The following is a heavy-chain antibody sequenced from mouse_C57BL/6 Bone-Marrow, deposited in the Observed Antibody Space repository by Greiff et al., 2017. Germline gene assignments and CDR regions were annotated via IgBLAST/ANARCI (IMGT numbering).Heavy chain of an antibody. CDR1: GYTFTSYW. CDR2: IDPSDSYT. CDR3: ARTAYYSNYGAMDY. Sequence: VQLQQPGAELVMPGASVKLSCKASGYTFTSYWMHWVKQRPGQGLEWIGEIDPSDSYTNYNQKFKGKSTLTVDKSSSTAYMQLSSLTSDDSAVYYCARTAYYSNYGAMDYWGQGTSVTVSS. V-gene: IGHV1-69*01. D-gene: IGHD2-5*01. J-gene: IGHJ4*01.